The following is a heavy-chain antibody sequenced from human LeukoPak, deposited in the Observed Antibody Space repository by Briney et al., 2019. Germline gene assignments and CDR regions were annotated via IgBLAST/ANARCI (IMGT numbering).Heavy chain of an antibody. V-gene: IGHV4-59*01. CDR3: ARGIGYCSSTICSYYYYMDV. D-gene: IGHD2-2*03. CDR2: IYYSGST. J-gene: IGHJ6*03. CDR1: GGPISNYY. Sequence: SETLSLTCNVSGGPISNYYWSWIRQPPGKGLEWIANIYYSGSTNYNPSLKSRVTISVDTSKNQFSLKLNSVTAADTAVYYCARGIGYCSSTICSYYYYMDVWGKGTTVTVSS.